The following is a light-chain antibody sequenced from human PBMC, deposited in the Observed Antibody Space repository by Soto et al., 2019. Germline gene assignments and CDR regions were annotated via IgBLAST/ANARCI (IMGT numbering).Light chain of an antibody. J-gene: IGLJ3*02. CDR2: SNN. CDR3: AAWDGSLNVWV. CDR1: SSNIGSHP. Sequence: QAVLTQPPSASGTPGQRVTISCSGSSSNIGSHPVNWYQHLPGTAPKLLIYSNNQRPSGVPDRFSGSNSGTSASLAISGLQYADEADYYCAAWDGSLNVWVFGGGTKLTVL. V-gene: IGLV1-44*01.